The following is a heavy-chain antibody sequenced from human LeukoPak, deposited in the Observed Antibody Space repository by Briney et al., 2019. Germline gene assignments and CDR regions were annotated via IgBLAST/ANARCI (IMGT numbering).Heavy chain of an antibody. CDR1: GFTFSSYW. CDR3: ARIYSSGWYPMGY. Sequence: GGSLRLSCAASGFTFSSYWMSWVRQAPGKGLEWVANIKQDGSEKYYVDSVKGRFTISRDNAKNSLYLQMNSLRAEDTAVYYCARIYSSGWYPMGYWGQGTLVTVSS. CDR2: IKQDGSEK. D-gene: IGHD6-19*01. J-gene: IGHJ4*02. V-gene: IGHV3-7*01.